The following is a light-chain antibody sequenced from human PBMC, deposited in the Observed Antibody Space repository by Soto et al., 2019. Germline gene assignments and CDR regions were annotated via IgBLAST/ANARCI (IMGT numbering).Light chain of an antibody. CDR2: WAS. V-gene: IGKV4-1*01. J-gene: IGKJ1*01. CDR3: QQYSNTPQS. CDR1: QSVLYSSNNKNY. Sequence: DIVMTQSPDSLAVSLGERATINCKSSQSVLYSSNNKNYLAWYQQKPGQPPRLLIYWASTRESGVPERFSGSGSGTDFTLTISRLQAEDVAVYYCQQYSNTPQSFGQGTKVEIK.